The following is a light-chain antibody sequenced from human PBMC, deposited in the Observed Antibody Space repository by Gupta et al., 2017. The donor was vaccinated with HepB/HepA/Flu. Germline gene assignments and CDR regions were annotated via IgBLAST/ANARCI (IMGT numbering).Light chain of an antibody. CDR1: SSDVGRYNY. J-gene: IGLJ2*01. CDR3: SSYTSISTYVV. CDR2: DVS. Sequence: QSALTQPASVSGSPGQSITISCTGTSSDVGRYNYVSWYQQHPGKAPKLMIYDVSSRPSGVSNRFSGSKSGNTASLTISGLQAEDEANYYCSSYTSISTYVVFGGGTKLTVL. V-gene: IGLV2-14*03.